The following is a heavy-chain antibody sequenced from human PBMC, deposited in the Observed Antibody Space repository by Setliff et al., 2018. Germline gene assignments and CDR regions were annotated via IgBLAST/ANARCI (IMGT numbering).Heavy chain of an antibody. CDR1: GFTFSDYY. Sequence: LRLSCAASGFTFSDYYMSWIRQAPGKGLEWVSYISIGGNTIYYADSVKGRFTISRDNAKNSLYLQMNSLRDEDTAVYYCARDLAPPGSAYEKNGEKGGYCSTTSCDSWGQGTLVTVSS. CDR2: ISIGGNTI. V-gene: IGHV3-11*04. D-gene: IGHD2-2*01. J-gene: IGHJ5*01. CDR3: ARDLAPPGSAYEKNGEKGGYCSTTSCDS.